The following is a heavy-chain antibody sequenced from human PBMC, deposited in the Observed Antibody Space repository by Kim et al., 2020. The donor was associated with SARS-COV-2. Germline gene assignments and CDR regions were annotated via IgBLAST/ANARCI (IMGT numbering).Heavy chain of an antibody. CDR2: ISYDGSNK. J-gene: IGHJ4*02. CDR1: GFTFSSYG. CDR3: ANARNGVCPDY. D-gene: IGHD2-8*01. Sequence: GGSLRLSCAASGFTFSSYGMHWVRQAPGKGLEWVAVISYDGSNKYYADSVKGRFTISRDNSKNTLYLQMNSLRAEDTAVYYCANARNGVCPDYWGQGTLVTVSS. V-gene: IGHV3-30*18.